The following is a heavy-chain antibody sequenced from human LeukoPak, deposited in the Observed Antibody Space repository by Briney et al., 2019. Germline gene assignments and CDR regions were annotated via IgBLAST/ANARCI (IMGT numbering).Heavy chain of an antibody. CDR2: IYHSGST. Sequence: PSETPSLTCTVSGGSISSDGHYWTWIRQQPGKGLEWIGYIYHSGSTYYNPSLKSRVTISIDTSKNQFSLKLSSVNAADTAVYYCARSGVGFDIWGQGTTVSVSS. V-gene: IGHV4-31*03. J-gene: IGHJ3*02. D-gene: IGHD3-10*01. CDR3: ARSGVGFDI. CDR1: GGSISSDGHY.